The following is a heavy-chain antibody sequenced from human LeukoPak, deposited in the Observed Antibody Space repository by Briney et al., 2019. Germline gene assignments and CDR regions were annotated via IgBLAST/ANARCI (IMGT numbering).Heavy chain of an antibody. CDR2: INGDGRTT. J-gene: IGHJ4*02. CDR3: AREYSSSSGAFDY. Sequence: GGSLRLSCSASGFIFSTYTMYWVRPAPGKGLEFVSVINGDGRTTYYADSVKGRFTISRDNSKNTLYLQMNSLRAEDTAVYYCAREYSSSSGAFDYWGQGTLVTVSS. V-gene: IGHV3-64*04. CDR1: GFIFSTYT. D-gene: IGHD6-6*01.